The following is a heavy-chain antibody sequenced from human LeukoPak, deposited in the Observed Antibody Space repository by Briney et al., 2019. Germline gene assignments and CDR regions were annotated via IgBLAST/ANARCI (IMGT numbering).Heavy chain of an antibody. D-gene: IGHD6-13*01. CDR3: AREKGIAAAGTFDY. V-gene: IGHV3-64*01. J-gene: IGHJ4*02. Sequence: PGGSLRLSCAASGFTFSSYAMHWVRQAPGKGLEYVSAISSNGGSTYYANSVKGRFTISRDNSKNTLYLQMGSLRAEDMAVYYCAREKGIAAAGTFDYWGQGTLVTVSS. CDR2: ISSNGGST. CDR1: GFTFSSYA.